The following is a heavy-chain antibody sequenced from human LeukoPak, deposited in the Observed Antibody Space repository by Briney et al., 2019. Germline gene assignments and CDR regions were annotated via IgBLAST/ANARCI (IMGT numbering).Heavy chain of an antibody. V-gene: IGHV3-30-3*01. CDR3: VRAGFREGATRYYFDY. CDR1: GFTFSSYA. J-gene: IGHJ4*02. Sequence: GRSLRLSCAASGFTFSSYAMHWVRQAPGKGLEWVAVISYDGSNKYYADSVKGRFTISRDNSKNTLYLQMNSLRAEDTAVYYCVRAGFREGATRYYFDYWGQGTLVTVSS. D-gene: IGHD1-26*01. CDR2: ISYDGSNK.